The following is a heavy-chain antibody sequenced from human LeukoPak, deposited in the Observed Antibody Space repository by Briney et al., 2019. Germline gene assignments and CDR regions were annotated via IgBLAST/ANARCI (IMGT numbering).Heavy chain of an antibody. CDR2: FDPEDGET. CDR1: GYTLTGLS. J-gene: IGHJ3*02. Sequence: ASVKVSCKVSGYTLTGLSMHWVRQAPGKGLEWMGGFDPEDGETIYAQKFQGRVTITADTSTSTVYMELSSLRSDDTAVYYCARGKLLDTFDIWGQGTMVAVSS. V-gene: IGHV1-24*01. CDR3: ARGKLLDTFDI. D-gene: IGHD3-10*01.